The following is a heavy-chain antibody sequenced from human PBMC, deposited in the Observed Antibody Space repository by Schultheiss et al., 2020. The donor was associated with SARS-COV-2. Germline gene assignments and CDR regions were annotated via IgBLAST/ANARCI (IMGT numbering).Heavy chain of an antibody. J-gene: IGHJ5*02. V-gene: IGHV4-34*01. CDR1: GGSFSGYY. CDR3: ARGRDIVVVPAAPAPPWFDP. Sequence: SETLSLTCAVYGGSFSGYYWSWIRQPPGKGLEWIGEINHSGSTNYNPSLKSRVTISVDTSKNQFSLKLSSVTAADTAVYYCARGRDIVVVPAAPAPPWFDPWGQGTLVTVSS. CDR2: INHSGST. D-gene: IGHD2-2*01.